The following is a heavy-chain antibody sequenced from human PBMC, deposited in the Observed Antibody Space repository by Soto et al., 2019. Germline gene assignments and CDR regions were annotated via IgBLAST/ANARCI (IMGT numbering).Heavy chain of an antibody. CDR2: IYTSGST. Sequence: SETLSLTCTVSGGSISSYYWSWIRQPAGKGLEWIGRIYTSGSTNYNPSLKSRVTMSVDTSKNQLSLKLSSVTAADTAVYYCARCCSSTSCYLGMDVWGQGTTVTVSS. CDR1: GGSISSYY. D-gene: IGHD2-2*01. CDR3: ARCCSSTSCYLGMDV. V-gene: IGHV4-4*07. J-gene: IGHJ6*02.